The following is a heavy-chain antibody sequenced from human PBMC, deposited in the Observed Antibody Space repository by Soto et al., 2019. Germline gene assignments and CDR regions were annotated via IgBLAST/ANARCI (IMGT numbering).Heavy chain of an antibody. J-gene: IGHJ1*01. CDR2: IWYDGSNK. CDR3: AISPLFCSGGSCEYFQH. D-gene: IGHD2-15*01. CDR1: GFTFSSYG. Sequence: QVQLVESGGGVVQPGRSLRLSCAASGFTFSSYGMHWVRQAPGKGLEWVAVIWYDGSNKYYADSVKGRFTISRDNSKNTLYLQMNSLRAEDTAVYYCAISPLFCSGGSCEYFQHWAQGTLVTVSS. V-gene: IGHV3-33*01.